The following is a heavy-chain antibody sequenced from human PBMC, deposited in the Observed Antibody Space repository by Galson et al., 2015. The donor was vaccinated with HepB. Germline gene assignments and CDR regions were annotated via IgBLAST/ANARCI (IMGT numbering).Heavy chain of an antibody. J-gene: IGHJ4*02. V-gene: IGHV3-64*01. CDR2: ISSNGGST. CDR3: ARGRAVPGHNPPGNSNNWLQYFDC. Sequence: SLRLSCAASGFTFSSFAMHWVRQAPGKGLEYVSAISSNGGSTYHANSVKGRFTISRDNSKNTVYLQMGSLRAEDMAVYYCARGRAVPGHNPPGNSNNWLQYFDCWGQGTLVTVSS. CDR1: GFTFSSFA. D-gene: IGHD6-19*01.